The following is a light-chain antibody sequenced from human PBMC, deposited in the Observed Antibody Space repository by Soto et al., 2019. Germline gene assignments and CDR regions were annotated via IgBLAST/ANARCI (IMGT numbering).Light chain of an antibody. J-gene: IGKJ4*01. CDR3: MKALQTPLT. CDR2: LGS. V-gene: IGKV2-28*01. CDR1: QSLLHSNGYNY. Sequence: DIVMTQSPLSLPVTPGEPASISCRSSQSLLHSNGYNYLDWYLQKPGQSPQLLIYLGSNRASGVPDRFSGSGSGTAFTLKISRVEAEDVGVYYCMKALQTPLTFGGGTKVEIK.